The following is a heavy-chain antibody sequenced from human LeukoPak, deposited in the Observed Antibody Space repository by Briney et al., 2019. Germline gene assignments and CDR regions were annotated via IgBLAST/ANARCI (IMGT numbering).Heavy chain of an antibody. CDR2: IRSKDHGGTT. CDR1: GFTFGDYA. Sequence: PGGSLRLSCTASGFTFGDYALSWFRQAPGKGLEWLSFIRSKDHGGTTEYAASVKGRFTISRDDSNSIAYLQMNSLTIEDTVVYFCTRDPHYYHGNPHDFWGQGTRVTVSS. CDR3: TRDPHYYHGNPHDF. D-gene: IGHD4-23*01. J-gene: IGHJ4*02. V-gene: IGHV3-49*03.